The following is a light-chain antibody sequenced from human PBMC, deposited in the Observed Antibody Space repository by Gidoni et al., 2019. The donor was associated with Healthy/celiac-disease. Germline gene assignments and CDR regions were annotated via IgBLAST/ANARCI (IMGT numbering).Light chain of an antibody. J-gene: IGLJ1*01. Sequence: QSALTQPASVSGSPGQSITLSCTGTSSDVGGYNYVSWYQQHPGKAPKLMIYEVSNRPSGVSNRFSGSKSGNTASLTISGLQAEDEADYYCSSYTSSSTPCVFGTGTKVTVL. CDR2: EVS. CDR1: SSDVGGYNY. CDR3: SSYTSSSTPCV. V-gene: IGLV2-14*01.